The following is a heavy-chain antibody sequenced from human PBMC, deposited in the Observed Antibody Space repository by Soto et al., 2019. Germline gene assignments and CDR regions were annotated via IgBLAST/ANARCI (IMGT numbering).Heavy chain of an antibody. J-gene: IGHJ5*02. CDR3: AGTIVVVPAAGASGWFDP. CDR1: GGSFSGYY. D-gene: IGHD2-2*01. CDR2: INHSGST. V-gene: IGHV4-34*01. Sequence: PSETLSLTCAVYGGSFSGYYWSWIRQSPGKGLEWIGEINHSGSTNYNPSLKSRVTISVDTSKNQFSLKLSSVTAADTAVYYCAGTIVVVPAAGASGWFDPWGQGTLVTVSS.